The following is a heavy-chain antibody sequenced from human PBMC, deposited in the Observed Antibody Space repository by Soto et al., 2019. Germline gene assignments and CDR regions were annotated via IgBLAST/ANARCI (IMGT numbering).Heavy chain of an antibody. CDR3: ARQPTTGDTDLWFDP. J-gene: IGHJ5*02. CDR1: GGSISTSRSY. Sequence: QLQLLESGPGLVKASETLSLTCNVSGGSISTSRSYWAWIRQPPGKGLEWLANIFYSGSTYYNPSLASRATVSVDTSKNEFSLKLRSVTAADTAVYYCARQPTTGDTDLWFDPWGQGTLVTVSS. CDR2: IFYSGST. V-gene: IGHV4-39*01. D-gene: IGHD2-21*01.